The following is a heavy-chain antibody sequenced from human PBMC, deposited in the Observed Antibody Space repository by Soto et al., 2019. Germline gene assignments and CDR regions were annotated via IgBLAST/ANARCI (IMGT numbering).Heavy chain of an antibody. CDR1: GGSISSGVYY. V-gene: IGHV4-31*03. J-gene: IGHJ6*02. CDR2: IYYSGST. CDR3: ARETMVRGVTASYGMDV. D-gene: IGHD3-10*01. Sequence: SETLSLTCTVSGGSISSGVYYWSWIRQHPGKGLEWIGYIYYSGSTYYNPSLKSRVTISVDTSKNQFSLKLSSVTAADTAVYYCARETMVRGVTASYGMDVWGQGTTVTVSS.